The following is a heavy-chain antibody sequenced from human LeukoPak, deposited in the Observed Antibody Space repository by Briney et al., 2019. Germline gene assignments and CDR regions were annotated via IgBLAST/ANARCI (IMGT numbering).Heavy chain of an antibody. CDR3: ARRDEGAPGRGSDY. V-gene: IGHV3-7*01. D-gene: IGHD6-13*01. Sequence: GGSLRLSCAASGFTFSRYWMRWVRQAPGKGLEWVANMSQDGSEKYYLDSVKGRFTISRDNAKNSLYLQMNSLRPEDTAVYYCARRDEGAPGRGSDYWGQGTLVTVSS. CDR2: MSQDGSEK. J-gene: IGHJ4*02. CDR1: GFTFSRYW.